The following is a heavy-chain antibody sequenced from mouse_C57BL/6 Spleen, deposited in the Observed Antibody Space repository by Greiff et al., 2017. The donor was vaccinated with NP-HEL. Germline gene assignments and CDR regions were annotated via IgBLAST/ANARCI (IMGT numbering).Heavy chain of an antibody. CDR2: IDPSDSYT. V-gene: IGHV1-69*01. CDR3: ARIYDGPYGY. Sequence: QVQLQQPGAELVMPGASVKLSCKASGYTFTSYWMRWVQQRPGQGLEWIGEIDPSDSYTNYNQKFKGKSTLTVDKSSSTAYMQLSSLTSEDSAVYYCARIYDGPYGYWGQGTTLTVSS. J-gene: IGHJ2*01. CDR1: GYTFTSYW. D-gene: IGHD2-3*01.